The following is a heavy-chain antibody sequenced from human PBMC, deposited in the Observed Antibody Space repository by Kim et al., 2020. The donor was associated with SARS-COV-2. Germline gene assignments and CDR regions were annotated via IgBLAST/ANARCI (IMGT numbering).Heavy chain of an antibody. CDR3: ARGDSYGATIDY. D-gene: IGHD5-18*01. J-gene: IGHJ4*02. CDR2: INHSGST. CDR1: GGSFSGYY. V-gene: IGHV4-34*01. Sequence: SETLSLTCAVYGGSFSGYYWSWIRQPPGKGLEWIGEINHSGSTNYNPSLKSRVTISVDTSKNQFSLKLSSVTAADTAVYYCARGDSYGATIDYWGQGTLV.